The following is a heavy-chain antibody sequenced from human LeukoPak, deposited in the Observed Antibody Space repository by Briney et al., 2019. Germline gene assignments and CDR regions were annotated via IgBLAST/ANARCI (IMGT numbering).Heavy chain of an antibody. CDR2: IYYSGST. Sequence: SETLSLTCTVSGGSISSYYWSWIRQPPGKGLEWIGYIYYSGSTNYNPSLKSRVTISVDTSKNQFSLKLSSVTAADTAVYYCARQDYMGAHAFDIWGQGTMVTVSS. CDR1: GGSISSYY. D-gene: IGHD1-26*01. J-gene: IGHJ3*02. V-gene: IGHV4-59*08. CDR3: ARQDYMGAHAFDI.